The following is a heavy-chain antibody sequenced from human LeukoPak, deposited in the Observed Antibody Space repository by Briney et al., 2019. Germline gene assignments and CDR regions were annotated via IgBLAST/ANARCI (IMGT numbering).Heavy chain of an antibody. CDR1: GGTLSSYA. CDR3: ASGTSQLDY. D-gene: IGHD2-2*01. V-gene: IGHV1-69*04. CDR2: IIPIVNIS. Sequence: SVKVSCKASGGTLSSYAISWVRQAPGQGLEWMGRIIPIVNISSYAQKFQGRVTITADKSTSTAYMELSSLRSEDTAVYYCASGTSQLDYWGQGTLVTVSS. J-gene: IGHJ4*02.